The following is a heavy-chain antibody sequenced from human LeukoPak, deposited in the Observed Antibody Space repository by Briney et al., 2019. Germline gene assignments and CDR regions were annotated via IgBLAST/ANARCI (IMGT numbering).Heavy chain of an antibody. CDR2: ISAYNGNT. V-gene: IGHV1-18*01. CDR1: GYTFTSYG. D-gene: IGHD4-17*01. J-gene: IGHJ4*02. Sequence: ASVKVSCKASGYTFTSYGISWVRQAPGQGLEWMGWISAYNGNTNYAQKLQGRVTMTTDTSTSTAYMELRCLRSDDTAVYYCARVTDYGDYVDYFDYWGQGTLVTVSS. CDR3: ARVTDYGDYVDYFDY.